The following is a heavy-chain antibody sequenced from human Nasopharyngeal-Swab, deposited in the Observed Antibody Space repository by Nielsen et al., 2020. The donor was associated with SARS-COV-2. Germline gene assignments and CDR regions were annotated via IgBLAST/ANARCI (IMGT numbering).Heavy chain of an antibody. CDR3: AGDGVVPAAMSYYYYGMDV. CDR1: GFTFSSYW. Sequence: GGSLRLSCAASGFTFSSYWMSWVRQAPGKGLEWVANIKQDGSEKYYVDSVKGRFTISRDNAKNSLYLQMNSLRAEDTAVYYCAGDGVVPAAMSYYYYGMDVWGQGTTVTVSS. CDR2: IKQDGSEK. J-gene: IGHJ6*02. V-gene: IGHV3-7*01. D-gene: IGHD2-2*01.